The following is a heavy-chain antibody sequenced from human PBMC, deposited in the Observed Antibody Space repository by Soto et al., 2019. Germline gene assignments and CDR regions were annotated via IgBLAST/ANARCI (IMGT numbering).Heavy chain of an antibody. CDR2: ISWNSGSI. V-gene: IGHV3-9*01. D-gene: IGHD2-2*01. CDR1: GFTFDDYA. J-gene: IGHJ6*03. CDR3: AKSSVPRIYYCYYMDV. Sequence: EVQLVESGGGLVQPGRSLRLSCAASGFTFDDYAMHWVRQAPGKGLEWVSGISWNSGSIGYADSVKGRFTISRDNAKNSLYLQMNSLISEDTALYYCAKSSVPRIYYCYYMDVWGKGTTVTVSS.